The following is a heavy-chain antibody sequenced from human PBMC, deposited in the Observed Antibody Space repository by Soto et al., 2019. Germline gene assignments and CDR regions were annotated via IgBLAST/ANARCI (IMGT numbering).Heavy chain of an antibody. V-gene: IGHV4-30-4*01. CDR2: IYYSGST. Sequence: SETLSLTCTVSGGSISSGDYYWSWIRQPPGKCLEWIGYIYYSGSTYYNPSLKSRVTISVDTSKNQFSLKLSSVTAADTAVYYCARGGIVVVTAIPSDAFDIWGQGTMVTV. J-gene: IGHJ3*02. CDR3: ARGGIVVVTAIPSDAFDI. CDR1: GGSISSGDYY. D-gene: IGHD2-21*02.